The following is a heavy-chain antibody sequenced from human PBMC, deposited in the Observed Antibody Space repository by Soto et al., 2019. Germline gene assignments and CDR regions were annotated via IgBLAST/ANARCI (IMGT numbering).Heavy chain of an antibody. J-gene: IGHJ4*02. V-gene: IGHV3-23*01. CDR1: GFTFSSYG. CDR3: VKHYNSYFDY. D-gene: IGHD3-9*01. CDR2: IGRTGDNT. Sequence: GGSLRLSCAASGFTFSSYGMSWVRQAPGKGLEWVSVIGRTGDNTYYADSVKGRFTISRDNSKNTLYLQMNTLRAEDTALYYCVKHYNSYFDYLAQRTLVTVSS.